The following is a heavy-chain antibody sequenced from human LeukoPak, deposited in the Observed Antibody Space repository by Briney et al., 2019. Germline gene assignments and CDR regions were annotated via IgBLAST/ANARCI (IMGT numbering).Heavy chain of an antibody. J-gene: IGHJ6*03. CDR2: IYYSGST. D-gene: IGHD3-3*01. CDR1: GGSISSYY. CDR3: AREYDSWSGYYQGYYYYMDV. V-gene: IGHV4-59*12. Sequence: SETLSLTCTVSGGSISSYYWSWIRQPPGKGLEWIGYIYYSGSTNYNPSLNSRVTMSVDTPKNQFSLRLSSVTAADTAMYYCAREYDSWSGYYQGYYYYMDVWGKGTTVTVSS.